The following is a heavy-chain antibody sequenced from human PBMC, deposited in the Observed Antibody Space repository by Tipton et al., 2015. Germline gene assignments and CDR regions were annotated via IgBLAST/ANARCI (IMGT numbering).Heavy chain of an antibody. V-gene: IGHV4-31*03. J-gene: IGHJ4*02. CDR1: GGSITSGAYS. CDR3: ARGGFLFDC. D-gene: IGHD3-16*01. Sequence: TLSLTCTVSGGSITSGAYSWTWIRQHPGKGLEWIAYSYYTGNTYFNPSLKSRVSVSIDTSKNHLSLNLTSVTAADTAVYYCARGGFLFDCWGQGTLVTVSS. CDR2: SYYTGNT.